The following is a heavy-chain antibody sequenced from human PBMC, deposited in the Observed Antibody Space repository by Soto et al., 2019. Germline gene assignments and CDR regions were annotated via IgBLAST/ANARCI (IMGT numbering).Heavy chain of an antibody. CDR3: ARDSSWTGYSAQFDS. D-gene: IGHD3-9*01. Sequence: EVQLVESGGGLVQPGGSLRLSCAASGFTFSSHWMHWVRHAPGKGLAWVSRINSDGRSTTNADSVKGRFTISRDNARNTLYLQMNSLRAEDTAVYYCARDSSWTGYSAQFDSWGQGTLVTVAS. V-gene: IGHV3-74*01. CDR1: GFTFSSHW. CDR2: INSDGRST. J-gene: IGHJ4*02.